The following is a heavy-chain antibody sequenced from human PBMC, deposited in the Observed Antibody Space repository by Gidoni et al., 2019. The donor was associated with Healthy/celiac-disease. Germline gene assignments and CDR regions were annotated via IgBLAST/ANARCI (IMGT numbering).Heavy chain of an antibody. V-gene: IGHV1-2*02. Sequence: QVQLVQSGAEVKKPGASVKVSCQASVYTFTASYMHWVRQAPGQGLEWMGWINPNSGGTNYAQKFQGRVTMTRDTSISTAYMELSRLRSDDTAVYYCAREGGVYYDFWSGYSNWGQGTLVTVSS. CDR3: AREGGVYYDFWSGYSN. J-gene: IGHJ4*02. D-gene: IGHD3-3*01. CDR2: INPNSGGT. CDR1: VYTFTASY.